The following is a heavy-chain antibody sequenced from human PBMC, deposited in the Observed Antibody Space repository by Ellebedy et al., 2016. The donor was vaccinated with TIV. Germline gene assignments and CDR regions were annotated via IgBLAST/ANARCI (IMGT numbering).Heavy chain of an antibody. D-gene: IGHD1-26*01. CDR1: GFSFSSYS. CDR2: VSSSSRYI. V-gene: IGHV3-21*01. Sequence: PGGSLRLSCAASGFSFSSYSMNLVRQAPGKGLEWVSSVSSSSRYIYYADSVKGRFTISRDNAKNSLYLQMNSLRAEDTAVYYCARDGGIVGATKNAFDIWGQGTMVTVSS. J-gene: IGHJ3*02. CDR3: ARDGGIVGATKNAFDI.